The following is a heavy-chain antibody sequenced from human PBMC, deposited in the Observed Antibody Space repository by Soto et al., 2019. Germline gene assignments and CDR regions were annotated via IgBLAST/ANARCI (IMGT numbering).Heavy chain of an antibody. J-gene: IGHJ3*02. CDR1: GFTFSSYG. D-gene: IGHD2-2*01. CDR3: GREGAGILPAGGGVGWFRNQKEYAFDI. V-gene: IGHV3-33*01. CDR2: IWYDGSNK. Sequence: PGGSLRLSCAASGFTFSSYGMHWVRQAPGKGLEWVAVIWYDGSNKYYADSVKGRFTISRDNSKNMLYLQMNSLRAEDTAVYYCGREGAGILPAGGGVGWFRNQKEYAFDIGGQGKMVTVSS.